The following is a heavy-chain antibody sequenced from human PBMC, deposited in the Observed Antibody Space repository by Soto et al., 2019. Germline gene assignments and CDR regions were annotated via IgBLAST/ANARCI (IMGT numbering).Heavy chain of an antibody. CDR1: GGTFSSYA. D-gene: IGHD2-21*02. J-gene: IGHJ6*02. CDR2: IIPIFGTA. CDR3: ARVGYCGGDCYYYYGMDV. V-gene: IGHV1-69*13. Sequence: SVKVSCKSSGGTFSSYAISWVRQATGQGLEWMGGIIPIFGTANYAQKFQGRVTITADESTSTAYMELSSLRSEDTAVYYCARVGYCGGDCYYYYGMDVWGQGTTVTVSS.